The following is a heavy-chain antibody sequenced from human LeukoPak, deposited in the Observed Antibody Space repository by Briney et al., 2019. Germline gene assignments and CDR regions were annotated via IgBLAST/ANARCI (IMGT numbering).Heavy chain of an antibody. CDR3: VMYYDSSGYGPVDY. J-gene: IGHJ4*02. V-gene: IGHV4-34*01. D-gene: IGHD3-22*01. CDR1: GGSFSGYY. Sequence: SETLSLTCAVYGGSFSGYYWSWLRQPPGKGLEWIGEINHSGSTNYNPSLKSRVTISVDTSKNQFSLKLSSVTAADTTVYYCVMYYDSSGYGPVDYWGQGTLVTVSS. CDR2: INHSGST.